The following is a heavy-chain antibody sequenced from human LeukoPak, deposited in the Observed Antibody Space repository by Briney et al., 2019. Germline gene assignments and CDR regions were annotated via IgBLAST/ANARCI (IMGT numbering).Heavy chain of an antibody. D-gene: IGHD6-13*01. CDR1: GGSISSSNYY. CDR3: ARQLADAFDI. CDR2: IYYSGST. Sequence: SETLSLTCTVSGGSISSSNYYWSWIRQPPGKGLEWIGYIYYSGSTNYNPSLKSRVTISVDTSKNQFSLKLSSVTAADTAVYYCARQLADAFDIWGQGTMVTVSS. V-gene: IGHV4-61*01. J-gene: IGHJ3*02.